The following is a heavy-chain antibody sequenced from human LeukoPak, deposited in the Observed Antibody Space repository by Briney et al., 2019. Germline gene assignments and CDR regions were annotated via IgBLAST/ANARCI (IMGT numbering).Heavy chain of an antibody. D-gene: IGHD2-21*01. V-gene: IGHV4-59*12. CDR3: ARVVLSDNFDY. CDR1: GGSISSYY. Sequence: PSETLSLTCTVSGGSISSYYWSWIRQPPGKGLEWIGYIYYSGSTNYNPSLKSRVTISVDTSKNQFSLKLSSVTAADTAVYYCARVVLSDNFDYWGQGTLVTVSS. CDR2: IYYSGST. J-gene: IGHJ4*02.